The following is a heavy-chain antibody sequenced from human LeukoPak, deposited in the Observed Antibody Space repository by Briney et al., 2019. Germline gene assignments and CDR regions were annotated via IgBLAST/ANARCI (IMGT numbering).Heavy chain of an antibody. CDR2: IYYSGST. J-gene: IGHJ4*02. CDR3: ARQILYSNYVLDY. CDR1: GGSISSYY. Sequence: SETLSLTCTVSGGSISSYYWSWIRQPPGKGLEWIGYIYYSGSTNYNPSLKSRVTISVDTSKNQFSLKLCSVTAADTAVYFCARQILYSNYVLDYWGQGTLVTVSS. V-gene: IGHV4-59*08. D-gene: IGHD6-13*01.